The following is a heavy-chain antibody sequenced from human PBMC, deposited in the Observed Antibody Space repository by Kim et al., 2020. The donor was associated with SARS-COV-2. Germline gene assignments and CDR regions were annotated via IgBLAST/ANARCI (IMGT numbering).Heavy chain of an antibody. Sequence: GGSLRLSCAASGFTFSSYAMHWVRQAPGKGLEWVAVISYDGSNKYYADSVKGRFTISRDNSKNTLYLQMNSLRAEDTAVYYCARSGGSYYTPIDYWGQGTLVTVSS. CDR2: ISYDGSNK. D-gene: IGHD1-26*01. CDR1: GFTFSSYA. V-gene: IGHV3-30-3*01. J-gene: IGHJ4*02. CDR3: ARSGGSYYTPIDY.